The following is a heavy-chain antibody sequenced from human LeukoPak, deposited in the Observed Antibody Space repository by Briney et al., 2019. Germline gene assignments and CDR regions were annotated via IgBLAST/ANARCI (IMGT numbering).Heavy chain of an antibody. J-gene: IGHJ4*02. D-gene: IGHD6-6*01. Sequence: GGSLRLSCAASGFTFSSYWMHWVRQGPGKGLVWVSRNSDGSSTNYADSVKGRFTISRDDAKNTLNLQMNSLRAEDTAVYYCASGNRYSSSFDYWGQGTLVTVSS. V-gene: IGHV3-74*01. CDR1: GFTFSSYW. CDR3: ASGNRYSSSFDY. CDR2: NSDGSST.